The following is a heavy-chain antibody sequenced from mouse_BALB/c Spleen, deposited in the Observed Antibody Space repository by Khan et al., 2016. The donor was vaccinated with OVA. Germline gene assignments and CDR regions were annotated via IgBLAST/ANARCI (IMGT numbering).Heavy chain of an antibody. CDR3: ARINA. V-gene: IGHV14-3*02. CDR2: IAPANGNT. J-gene: IGHJ2*01. Sequence: VQLQQSGAELVKPGASVKLSCTASGFNIKDTYMHWVQQRPDQGLEWIGRIAPANGNTKSDPKFQGKATITADTSSNTAYLQLSSLTSWDTAVDYCARINAWGQGTTLTVSS. CDR1: GFNIKDTY.